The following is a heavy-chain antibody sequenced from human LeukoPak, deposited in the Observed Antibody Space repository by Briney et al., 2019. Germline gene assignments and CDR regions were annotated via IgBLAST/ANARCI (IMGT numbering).Heavy chain of an antibody. CDR1: GFTFSSYA. CDR3: ARDLGYLD. Sequence: PGGSLRLSCAASGFTFSSYAMHWVRQAPGKGLEWVAVISYDGSNKYYADSVKGRFTISRDNAKNSLDLQMNSLRAEDTAVYYCARDLGYLDWGQGTLVTVSS. J-gene: IGHJ4*02. D-gene: IGHD1-1*01. CDR2: ISYDGSNK. V-gene: IGHV3-30-3*01.